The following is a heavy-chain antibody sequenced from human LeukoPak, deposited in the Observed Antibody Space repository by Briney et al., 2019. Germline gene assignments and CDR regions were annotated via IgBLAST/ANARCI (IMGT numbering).Heavy chain of an antibody. D-gene: IGHD3-3*01. V-gene: IGHV4-59*01. J-gene: IGHJ4*02. CDR2: IYYSGST. Sequence: PSETLSLTCTVSGGSISYYYWSWIRQPPGKGLEYIGYIYYSGSTNYSPSLQSRVTISVDTSKHQFSLKLSSVTAADTAVYYCARLDTIFGVAKGFDYWGQGTLVTVSS. CDR1: GGSISYYY. CDR3: ARLDTIFGVAKGFDY.